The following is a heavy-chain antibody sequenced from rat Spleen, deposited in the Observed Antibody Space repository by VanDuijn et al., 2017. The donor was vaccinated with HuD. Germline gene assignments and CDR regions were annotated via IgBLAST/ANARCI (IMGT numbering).Heavy chain of an antibody. CDR1: GFSLTNYY. Sequence: QVQLKETGPGLVQPTQTLSITCTVSGFSLTNYYMQWVRQIPGKGLEWMGFIRSGGSTDYNSEFKNRLSISRDTSTNQVFLKMNSLKTEDTGVYYCARGSGSWAYWGQGVMVTVSS. V-gene: IGHV2-65*01. J-gene: IGHJ2*01. CDR2: IRSGGST. CDR3: ARGSGSWAY. D-gene: IGHD5-1*01.